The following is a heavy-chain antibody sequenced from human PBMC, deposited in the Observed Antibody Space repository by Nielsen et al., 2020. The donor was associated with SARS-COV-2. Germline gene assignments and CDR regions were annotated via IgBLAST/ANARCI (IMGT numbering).Heavy chain of an antibody. D-gene: IGHD4-17*01. J-gene: IGHJ4*02. CDR1: GFTFSSYA. V-gene: IGHV3-30*04. CDR2: ISYDGSNK. Sequence: SLKISCAASGFTFSSYAMHWVRQAPGKGLEWVAVISYDGSNKYYADSVKGRFTISRDNSKNTLYLQMNSLRAEDTAVYYCARVETTVSFDYWGQGTLVTVSS. CDR3: ARVETTVSFDY.